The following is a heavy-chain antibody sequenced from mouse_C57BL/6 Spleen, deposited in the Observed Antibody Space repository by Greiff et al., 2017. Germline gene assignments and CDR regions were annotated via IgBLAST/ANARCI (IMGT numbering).Heavy chain of an antibody. V-gene: IGHV1-7*01. D-gene: IGHD2-1*01. Sequence: QVQLQQSGAELAKPGASVKLSCKASGYTFTSYWMHWVKQRPGQGLEWIGYINPSSGYTKYNQKFKDKATFTADKSSSTAYMQLSSLTYEDSAVYYCARSNGNYVFYFDYWGQGTTLTVSS. CDR3: ARSNGNYVFYFDY. CDR1: GYTFTSYW. CDR2: INPSSGYT. J-gene: IGHJ2*01.